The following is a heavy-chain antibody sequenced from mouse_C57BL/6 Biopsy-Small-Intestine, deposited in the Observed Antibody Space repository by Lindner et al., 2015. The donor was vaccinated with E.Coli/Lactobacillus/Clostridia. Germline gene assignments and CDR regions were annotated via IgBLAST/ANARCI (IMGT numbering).Heavy chain of an antibody. CDR3: ARRWRPTVVAPDY. D-gene: IGHD1-1*01. V-gene: IGHV1-18*01. CDR2: INPNNGGT. J-gene: IGHJ2*01. Sequence: VQLQESGPELVKPGASVKMSCKASGYSFTDYNMNWVKQSNGKSLEWIGDINPNNGGTIYNQKFKGKATLTVHKSSSTAYMQLSSLTSEDSAVYFCARRWRPTVVAPDYWGQGTTLTVSS. CDR1: GYSFTDYN.